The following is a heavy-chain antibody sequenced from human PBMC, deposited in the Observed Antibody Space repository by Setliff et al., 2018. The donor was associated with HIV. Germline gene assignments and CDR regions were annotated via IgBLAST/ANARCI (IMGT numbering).Heavy chain of an antibody. V-gene: IGHV4-34*01. CDR2: VNHSGST. Sequence: PSETLSLTCAVYGGSFSGHYWSWIRQPPGKGLEWIGEVNHSGSTNYNPSLKNRVTISVDTYKNQFSLKLSSVTAADTAVYYCARGDGTKYYYYYYMDVWGKGTTVTVSS. CDR3: ARGDGTKYYYYYYMDV. CDR1: GGSFSGHY. J-gene: IGHJ6*03. D-gene: IGHD1-7*01.